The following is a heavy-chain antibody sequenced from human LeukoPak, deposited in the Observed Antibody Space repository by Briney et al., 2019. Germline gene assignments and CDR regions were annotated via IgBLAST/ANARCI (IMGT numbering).Heavy chain of an antibody. CDR3: ARGFRGSGSYSDY. D-gene: IGHD1-26*01. J-gene: IGHJ4*02. CDR2: MNPNSGNT. Sequence: GASVKVSCKASGYTFTSYYMHWVRQATGQGLEWMGWMNPNSGNTGYAQKFQGRVTMTRNTSISTAYMELSSLRSEDTAVYYCARGFRGSGSYSDYWGQGTLVTVSS. CDR1: GYTFTSYY. V-gene: IGHV1-8*02.